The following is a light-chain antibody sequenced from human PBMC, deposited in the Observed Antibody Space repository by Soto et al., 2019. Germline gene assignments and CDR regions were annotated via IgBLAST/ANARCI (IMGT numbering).Light chain of an antibody. CDR3: QYYNNWLAT. CDR1: QTISNT. J-gene: IGKJ4*01. V-gene: IGKV3-15*01. Sequence: EVVMTQSPATLSVSPGDKVSLSCRANQTISNTLAWYQQKPGQAPRLLIYAASTRATDVSARFSGSGSGTEFTLTISSLQSEDFTIYYCQYYNNWLATFGGGTKVEIK. CDR2: AAS.